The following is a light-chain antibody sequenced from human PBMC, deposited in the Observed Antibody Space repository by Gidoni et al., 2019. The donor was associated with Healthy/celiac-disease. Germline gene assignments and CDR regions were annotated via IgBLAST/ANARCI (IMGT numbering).Light chain of an antibody. V-gene: IGLV1-44*01. Sequence: QSVLTQPPSASGTPGQGVTISCSGSSSNIGSNTVTWYQQLPGTAPKILIYSNNQRPSGVPDRVSGSKSGTSASLAISGLQSEDEADYYCAAWDDSLNGWVFGGGTKLTVL. CDR1: SSNIGSNT. J-gene: IGLJ3*02. CDR2: SNN. CDR3: AAWDDSLNGWV.